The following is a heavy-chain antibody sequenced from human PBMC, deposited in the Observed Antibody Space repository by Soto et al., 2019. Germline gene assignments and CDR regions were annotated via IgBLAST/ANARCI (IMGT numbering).Heavy chain of an antibody. CDR1: GFTLSDYA. Sequence: EVQLLQHGGGLVQPGGSLRLTCAASGFTLSDYAMSWVRQAPGKGLEWASTGSASASNTDYADSVKGRFTISRDNSKNTLFLQMDSLRAEDTALYYCANVPIWCGSSRCYTEGFDYWGQGTLVIVSS. CDR3: ANVPIWCGSSRCYTEGFDY. J-gene: IGHJ4*02. V-gene: IGHV3-23*01. CDR2: GSASASNT. D-gene: IGHD2-2*01.